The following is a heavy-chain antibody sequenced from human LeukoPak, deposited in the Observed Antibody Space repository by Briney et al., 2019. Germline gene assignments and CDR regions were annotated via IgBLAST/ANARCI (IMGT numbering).Heavy chain of an antibody. CDR3: ARDLWNFYDDSGYYRDFDS. V-gene: IGHV1-18*01. CDR2: IGSYGGDT. CDR1: TSR. D-gene: IGHD3-22*01. J-gene: IGHJ5*01. Sequence: ASVKVSCKATSRISWVRQAPGQGLEWMGWIGSYGGDTYYAQKFQGRVTVTTNTSTSTVYMELRSLRSDDTAVYYCARDLWNFYDDSGYYRDFDSWGQGTLVAVSS.